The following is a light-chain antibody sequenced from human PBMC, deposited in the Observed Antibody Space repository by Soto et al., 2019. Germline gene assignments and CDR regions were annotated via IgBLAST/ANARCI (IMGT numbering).Light chain of an antibody. CDR2: DAT. CDR1: QSVSSY. V-gene: IGKV3-11*01. Sequence: EIVLTQSPATLPLSPGERATLSCRASQSVSSYLAWYQQKPGQAPRLLIYDATNRATGIPARFSGSGSGTDFTLTISSLEPEDFAVYYCQQRSNWPPTVGQGTKVDIK. J-gene: IGKJ1*01. CDR3: QQRSNWPPT.